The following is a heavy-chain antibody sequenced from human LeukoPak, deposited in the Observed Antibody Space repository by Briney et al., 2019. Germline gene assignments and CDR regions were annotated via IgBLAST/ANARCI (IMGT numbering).Heavy chain of an antibody. CDR2: IYYSGST. J-gene: IGHJ6*02. D-gene: IGHD3-22*01. V-gene: IGHV4-59*01. Sequence: SETLSLTCTVSGGFISSYYWSWIRQPPGKGLEWIGYIYYSGSTNYNPSLKSRVTISVDTSKNQFSLKLSSVTAADTAVYYCARVITSSTYYVHYGMDVWGQGTTVTVSS. CDR3: ARVITSSTYYVHYGMDV. CDR1: GGFISSYY.